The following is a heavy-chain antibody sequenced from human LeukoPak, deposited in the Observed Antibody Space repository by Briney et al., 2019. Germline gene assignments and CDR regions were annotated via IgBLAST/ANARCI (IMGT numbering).Heavy chain of an antibody. V-gene: IGHV3-23*01. CDR3: AKDRDRIIMVRGVLDV. J-gene: IGHJ6*04. D-gene: IGHD3-10*01. Sequence: GGSLRLSCAASGFTFSNHGMSWVRQAPGKGLEWVSAISGSGGSTYYADSVKGRFTISRDNSKNTLYLQMNSLRAEDTAVYYCAKDRDRIIMVRGVLDVWGKGTAVTISS. CDR2: ISGSGGST. CDR1: GFTFSNHG.